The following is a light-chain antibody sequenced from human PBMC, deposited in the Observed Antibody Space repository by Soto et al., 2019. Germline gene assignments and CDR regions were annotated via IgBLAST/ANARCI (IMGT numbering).Light chain of an antibody. CDR3: QHYNTYSPGT. V-gene: IGKV1-5*01. CDR2: DAS. CDR1: QSISSW. Sequence: DLQMTQSPSTLSSSLGDSVTITCRASQSISSWLAWYQQKPRKAPKLLIYDASSLESGVPSRFIGSGSGTEFTLTITSLQPDDFATYYCQHYNTYSPGTFGQGTKVDIK. J-gene: IGKJ1*01.